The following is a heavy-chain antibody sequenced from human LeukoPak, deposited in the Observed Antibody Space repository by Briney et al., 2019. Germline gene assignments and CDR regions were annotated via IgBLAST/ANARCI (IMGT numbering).Heavy chain of an antibody. D-gene: IGHD3-9*01. V-gene: IGHV3-73*01. Sequence: SGGSLKLSCAASGLTFSGSGRHWVRQASGKGLEWLGRIGRQGDSDATRYAASLKGKFTISRVDSRNTAYLQMNSLKTEDTAVYYCAGDYNFLTGLNYWGQGTLVTVSS. CDR1: GLTFSGSG. CDR2: IGRQGDSDAT. CDR3: AGDYNFLTGLNY. J-gene: IGHJ4*02.